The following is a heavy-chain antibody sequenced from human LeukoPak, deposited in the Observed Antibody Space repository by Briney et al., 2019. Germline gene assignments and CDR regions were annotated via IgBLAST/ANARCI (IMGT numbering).Heavy chain of an antibody. V-gene: IGHV3-23*01. CDR3: AKDLGYCSSTSCYGGHY. J-gene: IGHJ4*02. Sequence: GGSLRLSCAASGFAFSSYAMSWVHQAPGKGLEWVSAISGSGGRTYYADSVKGRFTISRDNSKNTLYLQMNSLRAEDTAVYYCAKDLGYCSSTSCYGGHYCGQGTLVTVSS. D-gene: IGHD2-2*01. CDR2: ISGSGGRT. CDR1: GFAFSSYA.